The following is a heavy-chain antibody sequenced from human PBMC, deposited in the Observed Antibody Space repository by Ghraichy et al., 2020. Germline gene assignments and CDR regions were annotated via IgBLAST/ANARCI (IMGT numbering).Heavy chain of an antibody. J-gene: IGHJ6*03. V-gene: IGHV3-74*01. Sequence: GGSLRLSCAASGFTFSSYWMHWVRQAPGKGLVWVSRINSDGTTTYYVDSVKGRFTISRDNAKNTVYLQMNSLRAEDTAVYFCARMARVAAPGGGYYYYMDVWGKGTTVTVSS. CDR1: GFTFSSYW. CDR2: INSDGTTT. D-gene: IGHD6-13*01. CDR3: ARMARVAAPGGGYYYYMDV.